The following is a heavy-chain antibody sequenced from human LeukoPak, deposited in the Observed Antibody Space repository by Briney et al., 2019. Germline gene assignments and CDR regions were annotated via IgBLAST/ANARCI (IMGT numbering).Heavy chain of an antibody. D-gene: IGHD3-16*02. CDR2: ISSSSTTI. CDR3: ARLAVWGSYRLFDY. Sequence: AGGSLRLSCAASGFTTVSYTMNWVRQAPGKGLEWASSISSSSTTIYYADSVKGRFTISRDNAKNSLYLQMNSLRDEDTAVYYCARLAVWGSYRLFDYWGQGTLVTVSS. V-gene: IGHV3-48*02. CDR1: GFTTVSYT. J-gene: IGHJ4*02.